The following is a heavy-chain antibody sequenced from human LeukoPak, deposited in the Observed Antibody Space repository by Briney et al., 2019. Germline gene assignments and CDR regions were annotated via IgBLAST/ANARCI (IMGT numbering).Heavy chain of an antibody. CDR3: AKAPEYCSGGSCYGFSDY. J-gene: IGHJ4*02. CDR1: GFKFGLYG. D-gene: IGHD2-15*01. CDR2: IRYDGSNK. V-gene: IGHV3-30*02. Sequence: GGSLGLSCAASGFKFGLYGMHWVRQAPGKGLEWVAFIRYDGSNKYYADSVKGRFTISRDNSKNTLYLQMNSLRAEDTAVYYCAKAPEYCSGGSCYGFSDYWGQGTLVTVSS.